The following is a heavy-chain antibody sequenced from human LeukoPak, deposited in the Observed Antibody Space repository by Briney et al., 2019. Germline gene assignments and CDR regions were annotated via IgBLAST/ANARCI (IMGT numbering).Heavy chain of an antibody. Sequence: GGSLRLSCAASGFTVSSNYMSWVRQAPGKGLEWVSVIYSGGSTYYADSVKGRFTISRDNSKNTLYLQMNSLRAEDTAVYYCARARRWLQFGFDYWGQGTLVTVSS. CDR1: GFTVSSNY. D-gene: IGHD5-24*01. CDR2: IYSGGST. CDR3: ARARRWLQFGFDY. J-gene: IGHJ4*02. V-gene: IGHV3-66*01.